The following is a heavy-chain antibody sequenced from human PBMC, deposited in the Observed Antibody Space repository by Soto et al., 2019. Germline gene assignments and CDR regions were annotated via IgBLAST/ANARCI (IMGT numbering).Heavy chain of an antibody. J-gene: IGHJ4*02. V-gene: IGHV5-51*01. CDR2: IYPGDSDT. Sequence: PGESLKIACKGSGFTFTSYWIAWVRQMPGKGLEWMGIIYPGDSDTRYSPSFQGQVTISADKSISTAYLQWSSLKASDTAMYYCARYPGQIIAAAGPYFDYWGQGTLVTVSS. CDR3: ARYPGQIIAAAGPYFDY. CDR1: GFTFTSYW. D-gene: IGHD6-13*01.